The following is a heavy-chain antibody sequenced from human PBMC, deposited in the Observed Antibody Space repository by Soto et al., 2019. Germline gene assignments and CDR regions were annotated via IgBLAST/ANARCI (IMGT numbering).Heavy chain of an antibody. J-gene: IGHJ4*02. CDR2: IYLGDSDI. CDR1: GYSFADYW. V-gene: IGHV5-51*01. D-gene: IGHD3-10*01. Sequence: PGESLKISCKGSGYSFADYWIGWVRQMPGKGLEWMGIIYLGDSDIRYSPSFQGQVTISADKSISTAYLQWGSLKASDTAMYYCARLSTSGSDYWGPGTLVTVSS. CDR3: ARLSTSGSDY.